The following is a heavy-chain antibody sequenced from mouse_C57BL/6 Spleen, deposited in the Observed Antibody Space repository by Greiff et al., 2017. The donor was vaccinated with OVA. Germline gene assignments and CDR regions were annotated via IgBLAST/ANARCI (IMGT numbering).Heavy chain of an antibody. CDR3: ARSGLGYYFDY. CDR2: INPSNGGT. J-gene: IGHJ2*01. CDR1: GYTFTSYW. D-gene: IGHD4-1*01. Sequence: QVQLQQPGTELVKPGASVKLSCKASGYTFTSYWMHWVKQRPGQGLEWIGNINPSNGGTNYNEKFKSKATLTVDKSSSTAYMQLSSLTSEDDAVDYCARSGLGYYFDYWGQGTTLTVSS. V-gene: IGHV1-53*01.